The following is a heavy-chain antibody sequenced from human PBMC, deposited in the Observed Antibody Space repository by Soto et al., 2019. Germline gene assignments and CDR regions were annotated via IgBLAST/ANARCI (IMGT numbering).Heavy chain of an antibody. Sequence: SETLSLTCAVYGVPFSGYYWSWIRQSPGKGLEWIGEINHSGNTNYNPSLKSRVTMLVDTSKNQFSLSLSSVTAADTAVYYCANLIVFHSSYYHDYWGHGTLVTVS. V-gene: IGHV4-34*01. D-gene: IGHD1-26*01. CDR1: GVPFSGYY. CDR3: ANLIVFHSSYYHDY. CDR2: INHSGNT. J-gene: IGHJ4*01.